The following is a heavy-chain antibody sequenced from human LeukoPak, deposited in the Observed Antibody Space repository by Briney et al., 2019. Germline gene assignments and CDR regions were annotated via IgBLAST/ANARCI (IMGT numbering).Heavy chain of an antibody. CDR2: FDAEDGET. CDR3: ATGPLFLKPYGLDV. V-gene: IGHV1-24*01. Sequence: ASVKVSCEVSGNTLSALAIHWVRQAPPKGLEWMGGFDAEDGETIYAQKFQGRVTLTEDTSTDTAYMKLSSLRSEDTAVYFCATGPLFLKPYGLDVWGNGTTVTVSS. J-gene: IGHJ6*04. CDR1: GNTLSALA. D-gene: IGHD2-21*01.